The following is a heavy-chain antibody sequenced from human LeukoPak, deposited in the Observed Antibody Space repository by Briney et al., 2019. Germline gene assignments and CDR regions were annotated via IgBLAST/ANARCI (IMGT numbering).Heavy chain of an antibody. V-gene: IGHV3-30*18. CDR3: AKGFPYYFYGMDV. J-gene: IGHJ6*02. Sequence: PGGSLRLSCAASGFTFSTYGMHWVRQAPGKGLEWVAVISYDGSDKYYADSVKGRFTISRDNSKNTLYLQMNSLRAEDTAVYYCAKGFPYYFYGMDVWGQGTTVTVSS. CDR1: GFTFSTYG. CDR2: ISYDGSDK.